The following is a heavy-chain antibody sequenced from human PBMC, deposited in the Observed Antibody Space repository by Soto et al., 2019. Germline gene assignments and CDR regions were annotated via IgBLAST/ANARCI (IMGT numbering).Heavy chain of an antibody. J-gene: IGHJ6*03. V-gene: IGHV3-66*01. CDR2: IYSGGST. CDR1: GFTVSSNY. CDR3: ARERYSSSSRAYYYYYYMDV. D-gene: IGHD6-6*01. Sequence: PGGSLRLSCAASGFTVSSNYMSWVRQAPGKGLEWVSVIYSGGSTYYADSVKGRFTISRDNSKNTLYLQVNSLRAEDTAVYYCARERYSSSSRAYYYYYYMDVWGKGTTVTVSS.